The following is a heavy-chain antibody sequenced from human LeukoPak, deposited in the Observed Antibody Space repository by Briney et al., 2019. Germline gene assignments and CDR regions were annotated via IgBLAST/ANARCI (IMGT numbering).Heavy chain of an antibody. CDR2: ISAYNGQT. J-gene: IGHJ4*02. CDR1: GFLLGSYG. V-gene: IGHV1-18*04. D-gene: IGHD2-21*02. CDR3: AREATYCGSVCYPLDF. Sequence: ASVKVSCKASGFLLGSYGVSWVRQAPGQGLGWVGWISAYNGQTKYAEKLQDRVTLTADTSTNTVYMEVRNLRSDDTAVYFCAREATYCGSVCYPLDFWGQGTLVTVSA.